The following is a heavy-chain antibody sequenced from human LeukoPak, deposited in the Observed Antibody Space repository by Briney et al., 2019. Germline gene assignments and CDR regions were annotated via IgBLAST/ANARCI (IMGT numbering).Heavy chain of an antibody. D-gene: IGHD2-21*01. Sequence: ASVKVSSTTSGYTFTKYLIHWVRQAPGQGLEWMGTINPQGDITNYAQRFQGRTTLTEDTSTSTVYMELSSLTSEDTAVYYCARPSYCVADNCGYWLDPWGPGTWSPAPQ. J-gene: IGHJ5*02. CDR3: ARPSYCVADNCGYWLDP. V-gene: IGHV1-46*01. CDR2: INPQGDIT. CDR1: GYTFTKYL.